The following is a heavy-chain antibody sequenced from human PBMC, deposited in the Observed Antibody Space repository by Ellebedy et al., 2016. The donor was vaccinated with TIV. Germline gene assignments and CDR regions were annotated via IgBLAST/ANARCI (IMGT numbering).Heavy chain of an antibody. J-gene: IGHJ4*02. CDR2: ISYTGGSQ. D-gene: IGHD1-26*01. CDR3: AGEVGSRQINS. CDR1: GFTFSDHA. V-gene: IGHV3-30-3*01. Sequence: GESLKISCAVSGFTFSDHAMHWVRQAPGKGLEWVGTISYTGGSQNYADSVKGRFTISRDNSKNTLYLQMNGLRAEDTAVYYCAGEVGSRQINSWGQGTQVTVFS.